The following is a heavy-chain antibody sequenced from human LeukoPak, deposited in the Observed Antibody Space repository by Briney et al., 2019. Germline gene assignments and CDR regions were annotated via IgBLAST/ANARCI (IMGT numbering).Heavy chain of an antibody. CDR3: ARVGSGSYWGYFDY. V-gene: IGHV3-21*01. CDR2: ISSSSNYM. Sequence: GGSLRLSCAASGSTFSTYSMSWVRQAPGKGLEWVSSISSSSNYMYYADSVKGRFTISRDNAKNSLYLQMNSLRAEDTAVYYCARVGSGSYWGYFDYWGQGTLVSVSS. J-gene: IGHJ4*02. D-gene: IGHD1-26*01. CDR1: GSTFSTYS.